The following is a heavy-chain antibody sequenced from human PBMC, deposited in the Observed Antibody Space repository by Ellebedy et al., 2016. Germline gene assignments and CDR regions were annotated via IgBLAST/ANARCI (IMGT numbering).Heavy chain of an antibody. V-gene: IGHV3-21*01. CDR2: ISSSSSYI. Sequence: GGSLRLSCAASGFTFSSYSMNWVRQAPGKGLEWVSSISSSSSYIYYADSVKGRFTISRDNAKNSLYLQMNSLRAEDTAVYYCARDLKTIAVAWWFDPWGQGTLVTVSS. D-gene: IGHD6-19*01. J-gene: IGHJ5*02. CDR3: ARDLKTIAVAWWFDP. CDR1: GFTFSSYS.